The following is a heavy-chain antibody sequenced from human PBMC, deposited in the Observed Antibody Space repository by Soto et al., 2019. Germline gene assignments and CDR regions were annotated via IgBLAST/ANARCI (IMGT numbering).Heavy chain of an antibody. J-gene: IGHJ4*02. CDR1: GGSFSGYY. Sequence: SETLSLTCAVYGGSFSGYYWSWIRQTPGKGLEWIGYINHLETTFYNPSFESRLTLSIDRAKNQFSLNLNSMSAADRAVYFCARGGGSDSFDYWGQGILVTVSS. V-gene: IGHV4-34*10. D-gene: IGHD1-26*01. CDR2: INHLETT. CDR3: ARGGGSDSFDY.